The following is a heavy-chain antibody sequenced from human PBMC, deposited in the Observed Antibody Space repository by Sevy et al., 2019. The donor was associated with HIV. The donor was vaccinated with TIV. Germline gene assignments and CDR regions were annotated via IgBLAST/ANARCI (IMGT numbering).Heavy chain of an antibody. D-gene: IGHD1-7*01. CDR1: GDSFSSYF. Sequence: SETLSLTCTVSGDSFSSYFWAWIRQPAGKGLEWIGRINTSGSTNYNPSLKSRVTMSVDTSKSQFSLKVTSLTAADTAKYFCAGSNLVNATNRFSKSYYFDYWGQGSLVTVSS. CDR3: AGSNLVNATNRFSKSYYFDY. J-gene: IGHJ4*02. CDR2: INTSGST. V-gene: IGHV4-4*07.